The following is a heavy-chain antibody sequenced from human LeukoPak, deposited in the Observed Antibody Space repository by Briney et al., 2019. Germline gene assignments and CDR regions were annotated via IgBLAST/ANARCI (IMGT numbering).Heavy chain of an antibody. CDR3: ARDYCTTTSCSYSDS. J-gene: IGHJ4*02. CDR2: IYQSGTT. Sequence: PSETLSLTCTVSGGSISTGGYYWSWIRQPPGKGLEWIRYIYQSGTTYYNPSLKSRATISVDRYKNQFSLKLSSLTAADTAVYYCARDYCTTTSCSYSDSWGQGTLVTVSS. D-gene: IGHD2-2*01. V-gene: IGHV4-30-2*01. CDR1: GGSISTGGYY.